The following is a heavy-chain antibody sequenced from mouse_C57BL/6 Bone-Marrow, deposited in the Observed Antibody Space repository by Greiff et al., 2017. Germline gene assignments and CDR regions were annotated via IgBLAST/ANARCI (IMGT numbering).Heavy chain of an antibody. CDR2: ISSGSSTI. J-gene: IGHJ1*03. CDR1: GFTFSDYG. Sequence: EVMLVESGGGLVKPGGSLKLSCAASGFTFSDYGMHWVRQAPEKGLEWVAYISSGSSTIYYADTVKGRFTISRDNAKNTLFLHMTSLRSEDTAMCYCARRRTVVADWYFDVWGTGTTVTVSS. CDR3: ARRRTVVADWYFDV. D-gene: IGHD1-1*01. V-gene: IGHV5-17*01.